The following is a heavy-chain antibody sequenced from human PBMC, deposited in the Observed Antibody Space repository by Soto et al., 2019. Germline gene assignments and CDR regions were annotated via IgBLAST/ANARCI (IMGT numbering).Heavy chain of an antibody. CDR2: ISAYNGNT. Sequence: ASVKVSCKASGYTFTSYGISWVRQAPGQGLEWMGWISAYNGNTNYAQKLQGRVTMTTDTSTSTAYMELRSLRSDDTAVYYCARDHRTRQKWCIDCFDYWGQGTLVTVSS. V-gene: IGHV1-18*01. CDR1: GYTFTSYG. CDR3: ARDHRTRQKWCIDCFDY. D-gene: IGHD2-8*02. J-gene: IGHJ4*02.